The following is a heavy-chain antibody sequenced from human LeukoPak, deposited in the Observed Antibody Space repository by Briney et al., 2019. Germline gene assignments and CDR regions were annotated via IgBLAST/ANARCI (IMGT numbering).Heavy chain of an antibody. Sequence: SETLSLTCTVSGGSISSSSYYWGWIRQPPGKGLEWIGSIYYSGSTYYNPSLKSRVTISVDTSKNQFSLKLSSVTAADTAVYYCARQDSSGWSYLFDYWGQGTLVTVSS. V-gene: IGHV4-39*01. CDR2: IYYSGST. CDR3: ARQDSSGWSYLFDY. J-gene: IGHJ4*02. D-gene: IGHD6-19*01. CDR1: GGSISSSSYY.